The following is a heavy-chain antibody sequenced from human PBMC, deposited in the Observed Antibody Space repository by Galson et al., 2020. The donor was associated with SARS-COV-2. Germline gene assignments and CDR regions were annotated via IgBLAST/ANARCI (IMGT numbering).Heavy chain of an antibody. V-gene: IGHV3-74*01. D-gene: IGHD2-8*01. Sequence: GGSLRLSCAASGFTFSSYWMHWVHQAPRKGLVWVSSINSDGSSTSYADSVKGRFTISRDNAKNTLYLQMNSLRAEDTAVYYCARDLREDIGLMVTDYYYGMDVWGQGTTVTVSS. CDR3: ARDLREDIGLMVTDYYYGMDV. CDR1: GFTFSSYW. CDR2: INSDGSST. J-gene: IGHJ6*02.